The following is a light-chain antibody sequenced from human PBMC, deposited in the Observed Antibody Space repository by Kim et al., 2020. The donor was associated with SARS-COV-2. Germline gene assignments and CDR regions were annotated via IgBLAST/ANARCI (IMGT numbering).Light chain of an antibody. J-gene: IGKJ2*01. CDR1: QSISSR. Sequence: DIQMTQSPSILSASVGDRVSITCRASQSISSRLAWYQQKPGRAPKLLIYKASDLESGVPSRFSGSGSGTEFTLTISRLQPDDFATYYCQQYKSSSTFGQGTKLEI. CDR3: QQYKSSST. CDR2: KAS. V-gene: IGKV1-5*03.